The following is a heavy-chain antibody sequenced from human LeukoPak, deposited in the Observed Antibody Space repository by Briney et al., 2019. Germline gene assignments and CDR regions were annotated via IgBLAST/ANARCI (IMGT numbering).Heavy chain of an antibody. CDR1: GFTFSGYS. V-gene: IGHV3-48*01. D-gene: IGHD3-22*01. Sequence: PGGSLRLSCAASGFTFSGYSMNWVRQAPGKGLEWVSYISSSSSTIYYADSVKGRFTISRDNAKNSLYLQMNSLRAEDTAVYYCARDTEPNYYDSSGPLYYYYYMDVWGKGTTVTVSS. CDR3: ARDTEPNYYDSSGPLYYYYYMDV. CDR2: ISSSSSTI. J-gene: IGHJ6*03.